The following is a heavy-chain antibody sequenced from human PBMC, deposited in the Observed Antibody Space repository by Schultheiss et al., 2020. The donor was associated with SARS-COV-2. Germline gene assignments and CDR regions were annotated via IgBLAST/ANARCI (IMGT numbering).Heavy chain of an antibody. J-gene: IGHJ5*02. CDR1: GFTFSSYS. V-gene: IGHV3-21*01. Sequence: GGSLRLSCAASGFTFSSYSMNWVRQAPGKGLEWVSSISSSSSYIYYADSVKGRFTISRDNAKNSLYLQMNSLRAEDTAVYYCALRIVVVPAAISLPGPRFDPWGQGTLVTVSS. D-gene: IGHD2-2*01. CDR3: ALRIVVVPAAISLPGPRFDP. CDR2: ISSSSSYI.